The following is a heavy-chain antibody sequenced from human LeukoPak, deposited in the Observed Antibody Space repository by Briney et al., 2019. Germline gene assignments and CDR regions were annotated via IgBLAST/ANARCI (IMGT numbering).Heavy chain of an antibody. CDR3: AREGRAAGTFTSDY. Sequence: GGSLRLSCAASGFTLRSYWMSWVRQAPGRGLEWVANIKQDGSEKYYVDSVKGRFTISRDNAKNSLDLQMNSLRAEDTAVYYCAREGRAAGTFTSDYWGQGTLVTVSS. CDR2: IKQDGSEK. J-gene: IGHJ4*02. CDR1: GFTLRSYW. V-gene: IGHV3-7*01. D-gene: IGHD6-13*01.